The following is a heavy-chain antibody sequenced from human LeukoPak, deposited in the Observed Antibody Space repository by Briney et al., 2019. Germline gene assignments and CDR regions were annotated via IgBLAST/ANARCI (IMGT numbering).Heavy chain of an antibody. CDR1: GFTFDDYA. V-gene: IGHV3-9*01. D-gene: IGHD1-14*01. Sequence: QPGGSLRLSCAASGFTFDDYAMHWVRQAPGKGLEWVSGISWNSGSIGYADSVKGRLTISRDNAKDSLYLQMNSLRAEDTALYYCAKGYAQRNPFDYWGQGTLVTVSS. CDR3: AKGYAQRNPFDY. J-gene: IGHJ4*02. CDR2: ISWNSGSI.